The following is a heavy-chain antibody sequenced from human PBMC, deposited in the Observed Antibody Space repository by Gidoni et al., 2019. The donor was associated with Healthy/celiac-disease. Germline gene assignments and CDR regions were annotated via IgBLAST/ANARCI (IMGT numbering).Heavy chain of an antibody. D-gene: IGHD5-18*01. CDR3: ATTQDTAMVPQYYYYYMDV. CDR1: GGTFSSYA. V-gene: IGHV1-69*06. J-gene: IGHJ6*03. Sequence: QVQLVQSGAEVKKPGSSVKVSCKASGGTFSSYALSWVRQAPGQGLEWMGGIIPNFGTAKYAQKFQGRVTITADKSTSTAYMELSSLRSEDTAVYYCATTQDTAMVPQYYYYYMDVWGKGTTVTVSS. CDR2: IIPNFGTA.